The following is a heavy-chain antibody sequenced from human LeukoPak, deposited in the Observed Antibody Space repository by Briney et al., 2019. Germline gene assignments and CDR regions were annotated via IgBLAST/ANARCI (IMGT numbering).Heavy chain of an antibody. Sequence: GGSLRLSCAASGFTFSSDSVNSVRQAPGKGLEWVSSISSIISYIYYAHSVKRRFAISRDNAKDSLSLQMNSLRAEDTAVYYCARGGVLRYFEEAFDIWGQGTMVTVSS. J-gene: IGHJ3*02. D-gene: IGHD3-9*01. CDR3: ARGGVLRYFEEAFDI. V-gene: IGHV3-21*01. CDR1: GFTFSSDS. CDR2: ISSIISYI.